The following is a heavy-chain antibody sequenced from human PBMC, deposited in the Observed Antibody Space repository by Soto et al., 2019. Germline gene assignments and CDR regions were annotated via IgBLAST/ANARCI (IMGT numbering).Heavy chain of an antibody. CDR1: GFTFSSYG. CDR2: IWYDGSNK. Sequence: GGSLRLSCAASGFTFSSYGMHWVRQAPGKGLEWVAAIWYDGSNKYYADSVKGRFTISRDNSKNTLYLQMNSLRAEGTAVYYCAREVGLAVDYCYYGMDVWGQGTTVTVSS. CDR3: AREVGLAVDYCYYGMDV. V-gene: IGHV3-33*01. D-gene: IGHD6-19*01. J-gene: IGHJ6*02.